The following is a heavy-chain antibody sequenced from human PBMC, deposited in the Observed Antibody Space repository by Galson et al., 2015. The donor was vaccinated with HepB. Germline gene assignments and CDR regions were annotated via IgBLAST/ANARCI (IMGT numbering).Heavy chain of an antibody. CDR3: ARDRRYYGSGSYARFDP. CDR2: IIPIFGTA. J-gene: IGHJ5*02. CDR1: GGTFSRYA. V-gene: IGHV1-69*13. D-gene: IGHD3-10*01. Sequence: SVKVSCKASGGTFSRYAISWVRQAPGQGLEWMGGIIPIFGTANYAQKFQGRVTITADESTSTAYMELSSLRSEDTAVYYCARDRRYYGSGSYARFDPWGQGTLVTVSS.